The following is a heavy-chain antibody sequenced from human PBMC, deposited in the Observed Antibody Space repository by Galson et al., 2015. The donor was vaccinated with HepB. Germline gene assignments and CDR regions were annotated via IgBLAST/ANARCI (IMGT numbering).Heavy chain of an antibody. Sequence: SCKASGYTFTGNYIYWVRQAPGQGLEWMGWVNPRSGATNYAQKFQGRVTMTRDTSINTAYMELSSLRSDDTAVYYCVRLQDDSEGFYLYFDLWGRGTLVTVSS. CDR2: VNPRSGAT. V-gene: IGHV1-2*02. CDR1: GYTFTGNY. D-gene: IGHD5-24*01. CDR3: VRLQDDSEGFYLYFDL. J-gene: IGHJ2*01.